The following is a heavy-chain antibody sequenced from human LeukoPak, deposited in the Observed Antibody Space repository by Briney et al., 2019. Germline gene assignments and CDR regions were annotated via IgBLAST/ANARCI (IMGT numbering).Heavy chain of an antibody. CDR1: GFTFSSYG. J-gene: IGHJ6*02. CDR3: ARGAYGDRRHYYYGMDV. V-gene: IGHV3-33*01. D-gene: IGHD4-17*01. Sequence: GRSLRLSCAASGFTFSSYGMHWVRQAPGKGLEWVAVIWYDGSNKYYADSVKGRFTISRDNSKNTLYLQMNSLRAEDTAVYYCARGAYGDRRHYYYGMDVWGQGTTVTVPS. CDR2: IWYDGSNK.